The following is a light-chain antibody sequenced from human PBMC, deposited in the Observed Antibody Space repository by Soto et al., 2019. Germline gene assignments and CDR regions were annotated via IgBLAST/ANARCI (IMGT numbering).Light chain of an antibody. CDR2: GNI. Sequence: QSVLTQPPSVSGAPGQRVTISCTGSNSNIGAGYDVHWYQQFPGTAPKLLIYGNINRPSGVPDRFSGSKSATSASLAITGLQAEEEADYYCESYDSSLSGHVIFGGGTKLTVL. V-gene: IGLV1-40*01. J-gene: IGLJ2*01. CDR1: NSNIGAGYD. CDR3: ESYDSSLSGHVI.